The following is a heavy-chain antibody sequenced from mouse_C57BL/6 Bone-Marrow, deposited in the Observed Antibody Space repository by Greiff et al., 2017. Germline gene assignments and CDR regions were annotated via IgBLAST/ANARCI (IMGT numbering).Heavy chain of an antibody. CDR3: ARPYYGSIHWYFDV. V-gene: IGHV1-18*01. J-gene: IGHJ1*03. Sequence: EVQLQQSGPELVKPGASVKIPCKASGYTFTDYNMDWVKQSHGKSLEWIGDINPNNGGTIYNQKFKGKDTLTVDKSSSTAYMELRSLTSEDTAVYYCARPYYGSIHWYFDVWGTGTTVTVSS. CDR1: GYTFTDYN. D-gene: IGHD1-1*01. CDR2: INPNNGGT.